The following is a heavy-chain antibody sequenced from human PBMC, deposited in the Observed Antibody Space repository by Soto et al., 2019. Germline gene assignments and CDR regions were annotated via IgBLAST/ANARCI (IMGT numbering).Heavy chain of an antibody. J-gene: IGHJ4*02. CDR3: AKGAIGRLDY. Sequence: DVQLLDSGGGLVQPGRSLRLSCAASGFTFSNYAMSWVRQAPGKGLEWVSTIRASGVTTFYADSARGRFTISRDNSKNTLSLQMISLTADDTAIYYCAKGAIGRLDYWGQGTLVTVSS. V-gene: IGHV3-23*01. D-gene: IGHD1-26*01. CDR2: IRASGVTT. CDR1: GFTFSNYA.